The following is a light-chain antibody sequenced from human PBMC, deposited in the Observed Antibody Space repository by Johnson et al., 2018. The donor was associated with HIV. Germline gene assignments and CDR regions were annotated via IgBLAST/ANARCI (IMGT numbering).Light chain of an antibody. Sequence: QSVLTQPPSVSAAPGQKVTISCSGSSSNIGNNYVSWYQQLPGTAPKLLIYDTDKRPSGIPDRFSGSKSGTSATLGISGLQTGDEADYYCGTWDNSLSAGVFGIGTKVTVL. CDR2: DTD. CDR1: SSNIGNNY. J-gene: IGLJ1*01. CDR3: GTWDNSLSAGV. V-gene: IGLV1-51*01.